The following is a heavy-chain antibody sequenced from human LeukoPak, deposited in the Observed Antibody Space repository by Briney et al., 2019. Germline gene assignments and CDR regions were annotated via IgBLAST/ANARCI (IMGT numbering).Heavy chain of an antibody. CDR3: ARDTNYYFDS. J-gene: IGHJ4*02. CDR2: IWYDGSNK. V-gene: IGHV3-33*01. Sequence: GGSLRLSCAASGFTFSSYGMHWVRQARGKGLEWVAVIWYDGSNKYYADSVKGRFTISRDNSKNTLYLHMNSLRAEDTAVYYCARDTNYYFDSWGQGTLVTVSS. D-gene: IGHD1-7*01. CDR1: GFTFSSYG.